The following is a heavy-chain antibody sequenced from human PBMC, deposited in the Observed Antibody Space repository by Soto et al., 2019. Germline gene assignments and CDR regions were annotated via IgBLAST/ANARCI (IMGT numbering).Heavy chain of an antibody. CDR2: IKQDGSEK. CDR3: ARERDTAMVAAFDI. D-gene: IGHD5-18*01. V-gene: IGHV3-7*03. CDR1: GFTFSSYW. J-gene: IGHJ3*02. Sequence: LSLTCAASGFTFSSYWMSWVRQAPGKGLEWVANIKQDGSEKYYVDSVKGRFTISRDNAKNSLYLQMNSLRAEDTAVYYCARERDTAMVAAFDIWGQGTMVTVSS.